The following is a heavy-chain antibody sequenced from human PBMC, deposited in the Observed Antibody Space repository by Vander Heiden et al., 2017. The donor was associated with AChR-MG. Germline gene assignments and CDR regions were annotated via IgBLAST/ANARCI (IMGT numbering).Heavy chain of an antibody. CDR1: GFTFDDYA. Sequence: EVQLVESGGGLVQPGRSLRLSCAASGFTFDDYAMHWVRQAPGKGLEWVSGISWNSGSIGYADSVKGRFTISRDNAKNSLYLQMNSLRAEDTALYYCAKGVSSSYYYYYMDVWGKGTTVTVSS. CDR2: ISWNSGSI. J-gene: IGHJ6*03. V-gene: IGHV3-9*01. CDR3: AKGVSSSYYYYYMDV.